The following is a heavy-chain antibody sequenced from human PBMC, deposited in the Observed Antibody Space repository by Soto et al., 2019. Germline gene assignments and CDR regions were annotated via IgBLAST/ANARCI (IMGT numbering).Heavy chain of an antibody. J-gene: IGHJ5*01. CDR2: IYPGDGDT. V-gene: IGHV5-51*01. CDR3: ARLGQCDLVNDNWFDP. Sequence: PGESLKISCKGSGYSFSNYWIAWVRQMPGKGLECMGSIYPGDGDTRYSPSFQGLVTISADKSISTVYLHWRTLNTSDTAIYYCARLGQCDLVNDNWFDPWAQRTPVTISA. D-gene: IGHD2-2*01. CDR1: GYSFSNYW.